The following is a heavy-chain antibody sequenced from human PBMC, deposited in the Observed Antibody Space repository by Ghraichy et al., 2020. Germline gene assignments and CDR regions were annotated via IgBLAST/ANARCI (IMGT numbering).Heavy chain of an antibody. CDR1: GGSINDTNW. D-gene: IGHD6-13*01. CDR3: ARGKGAVDPS. Sequence: SETLSLTCAVSGGSINDTNWWWSWVRQPPGKGLEWIGDVFHSGNTNYNPSLKSRVTILVDKPKNQLSLKLTSVTAADTAVYFCARGKGAVDPSWRQGTLVTVSS. V-gene: IGHV4-4*02. CDR2: VFHSGNT. J-gene: IGHJ4*02.